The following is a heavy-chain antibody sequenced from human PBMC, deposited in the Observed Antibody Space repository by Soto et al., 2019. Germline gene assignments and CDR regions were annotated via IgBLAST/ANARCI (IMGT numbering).Heavy chain of an antibody. CDR1: GFTFRSYA. CDR2: ISYDGTNK. Sequence: QVQLVESGGGVVQPGRSLRLSCAASGFTFRSYAMDWIRQAPGKGLEWVAVISYDGTNKYYADSVKGRFTISRDNSKNTLSLQMTSLRTEDTAVYYCARGDSNSWSDYWGLGTLVTVSS. J-gene: IGHJ4*02. D-gene: IGHD6-13*01. CDR3: ARGDSNSWSDY. V-gene: IGHV3-30-3*01.